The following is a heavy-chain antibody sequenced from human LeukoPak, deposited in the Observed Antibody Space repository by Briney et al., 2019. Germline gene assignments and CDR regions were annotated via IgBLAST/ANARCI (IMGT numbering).Heavy chain of an antibody. CDR3: AILSSGWYSRCFDY. J-gene: IGHJ4*02. CDR2: IYPGDSDT. CDR1: VYSFTSYW. V-gene: IGHV5-51*01. D-gene: IGHD6-19*01. Sequence: GESLEISCDGSVYSFTSYWIGWVRQMPGKGLEWMGIIYPGDSDTRYSPIFQGEVTISAEKSINTAYLQWSSLKASDTAMYYCAILSSGWYSRCFDYWGQGTLVTVSS.